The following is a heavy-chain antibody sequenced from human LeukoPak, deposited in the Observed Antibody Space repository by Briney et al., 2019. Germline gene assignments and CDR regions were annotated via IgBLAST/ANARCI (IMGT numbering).Heavy chain of an antibody. CDR2: IFYSGST. V-gene: IGHV4-39*01. Sequence: ASQTLSLTCTVSGGPISNGGYYWSWLHQPPGKGLEWIGSIFYSGSTYYNPSLKSRVTISVDTTKTQFSLKLSSVTAADTAVYYCAKQQLVRCFDYWGQGTLVTVSS. J-gene: IGHJ4*02. CDR3: AKQQLVRCFDY. CDR1: GGPISNGGYY. D-gene: IGHD6-13*01.